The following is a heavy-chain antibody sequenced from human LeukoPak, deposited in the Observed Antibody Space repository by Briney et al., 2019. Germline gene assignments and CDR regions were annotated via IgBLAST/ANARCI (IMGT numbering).Heavy chain of an antibody. CDR2: IIPLFGTA. J-gene: IGHJ3*01. CDR1: GDILRTYA. CDR3: ARSKLPAALIDAFHF. D-gene: IGHD2-2*01. V-gene: IGHV1-69*05. Sequence: SVKVSCKSSGDILRTYALSWVRQVPGQGLEWMGGIIPLFGTANYAQRFQGRLTISTDDSTTTAYMELSSLTSGDTAVYYCARSKLPAALIDAFHFWGQGTLVTVSS.